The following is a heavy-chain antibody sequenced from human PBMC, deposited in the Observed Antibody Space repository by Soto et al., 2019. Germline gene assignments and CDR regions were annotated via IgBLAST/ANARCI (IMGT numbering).Heavy chain of an antibody. J-gene: IGHJ6*02. CDR2: ISAYNGNT. V-gene: IGHV1-18*01. Sequence: ASVKVSCKASGYTFTSYGISWVRQAPGQGLEWMGWISAYNGNTNYAQKLQGRVTMTTDTSTSTAYMELRSLRSDDTAVYYCARDAKYSYASSGYYGYYYGMDVWGQGTTVTVSS. D-gene: IGHD3-22*01. CDR3: ARDAKYSYASSGYYGYYYGMDV. CDR1: GYTFTSYG.